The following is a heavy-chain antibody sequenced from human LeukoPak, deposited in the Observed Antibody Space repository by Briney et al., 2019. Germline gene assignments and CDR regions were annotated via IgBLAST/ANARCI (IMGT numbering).Heavy chain of an antibody. CDR1: GGSFSGYY. Sequence: SETLSLTCAVYGGSFSGYYWSWIRQPPGKGLEWIGEFNHSGSTNCNPSLKSRVTISVDTSKNQFSLKLSSVTAADTAVYYCARGRPRYYYGSGSYYRGPFDYWGQGTLVTVSS. V-gene: IGHV4-34*01. CDR2: FNHSGST. D-gene: IGHD3-10*01. CDR3: ARGRPRYYYGSGSYYRGPFDY. J-gene: IGHJ4*02.